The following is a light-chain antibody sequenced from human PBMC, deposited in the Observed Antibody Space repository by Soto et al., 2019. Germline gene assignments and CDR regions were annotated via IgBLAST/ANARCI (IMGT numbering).Light chain of an antibody. CDR1: SSDVGGYNY. J-gene: IGLJ2*01. V-gene: IGLV2-14*03. CDR3: SSYTSITTLDVV. CDR2: DVS. Sequence: QSVLTQPASVSGSPGQSITISCTGTSSDVGGYNYVSWYQQHPGKAPKLIIYDVSNRPSGVSNRFSGSKSGNTASLTISGLQAEDEADYYCSSYTSITTLDVVFGGGTQLTVL.